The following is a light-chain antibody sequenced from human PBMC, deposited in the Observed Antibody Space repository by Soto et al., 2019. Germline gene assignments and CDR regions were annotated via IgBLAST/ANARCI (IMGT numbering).Light chain of an antibody. CDR3: QQYNNWPPFT. CDR1: QSVSSN. V-gene: IGKV3D-15*01. J-gene: IGKJ3*01. Sequence: EIVMTQSPATLSVSPGERATLSCRASQSVSSNLAWYQQKPGQAPRLLIYGASTRATGIPARFSGSGSGTEFTLNISSLQSEDFAVYYCQQYNNWPPFTFGTGTKVDIK. CDR2: GAS.